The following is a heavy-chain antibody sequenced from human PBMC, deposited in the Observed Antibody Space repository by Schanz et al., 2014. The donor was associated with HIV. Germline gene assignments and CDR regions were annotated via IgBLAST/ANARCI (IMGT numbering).Heavy chain of an antibody. D-gene: IGHD6-6*01. CDR1: GGTFSNYA. V-gene: IGHV1-69*06. CDR2: IIPVSGTA. CDR3: ARARAKIEGRPVGNWFDP. J-gene: IGHJ5*02. Sequence: QVQLVQSGAEVKKPGSSVNVSCKTSGGTFSNYAISWVRQAPGQGLEWMGGIIPVSGTASYAQMFQGRVKIIADKSTSTAYMELSSLRSEDTAVYFCARARAKIEGRPVGNWFDPWGQGTLVTVSS.